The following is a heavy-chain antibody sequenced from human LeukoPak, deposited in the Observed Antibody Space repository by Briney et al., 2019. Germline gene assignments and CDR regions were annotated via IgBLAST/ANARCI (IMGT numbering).Heavy chain of an antibody. Sequence: GGSLRLSCAASGFTFNDYEMNWVRQAPGKGLEWISYITSAGTTTFYADSVRGRFIISRDNDKNSLYLQMNSVRSEDTAVYYCAREEQIFSYYMDVWGKGTTVTVSS. CDR3: AREEQIFSYYMDV. V-gene: IGHV3-48*03. CDR1: GFTFNDYE. D-gene: IGHD2-15*01. J-gene: IGHJ6*03. CDR2: ITSAGTTT.